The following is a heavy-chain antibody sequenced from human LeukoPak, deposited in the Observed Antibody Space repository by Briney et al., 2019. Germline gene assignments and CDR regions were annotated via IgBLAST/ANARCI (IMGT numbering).Heavy chain of an antibody. CDR1: GFTFSNYA. V-gene: IGHV3-23*01. CDR2: ISGSGDWT. J-gene: IGHJ4*02. Sequence: GGSLRLSCAVSGFTFSNYAMSWVRQAPGKGLEWVSMISGSGDWTNYADFVKGRFTISRDNSKNTLYLQVNSLRADDTAVYYCAKARPTGETYSNGWYYFDNWGQGTLVTVSS. CDR3: AKARPTGETYSNGWYYFDN. D-gene: IGHD6-19*01.